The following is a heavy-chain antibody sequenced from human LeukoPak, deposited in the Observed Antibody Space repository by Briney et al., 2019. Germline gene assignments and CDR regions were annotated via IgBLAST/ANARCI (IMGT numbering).Heavy chain of an antibody. CDR3: ARDVRFLKYMDV. D-gene: IGHD3-3*01. J-gene: IGHJ6*03. Sequence: GGSLRPSCAASGFTFSSYSMNWVRQAPGKGLEWVSSISSSSSYIYYADSVKGRFTISRDNAKNSLYLQMNSLRAEDTAVYYCARDVRFLKYMDVWGKGTTVTVSS. CDR1: GFTFSSYS. CDR2: ISSSSSYI. V-gene: IGHV3-21*01.